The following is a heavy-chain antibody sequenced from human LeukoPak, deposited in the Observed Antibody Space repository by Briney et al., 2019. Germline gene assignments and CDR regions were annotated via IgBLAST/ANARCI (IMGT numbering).Heavy chain of an antibody. CDR2: ISSRSSYI. CDR3: ARGSNWADY. D-gene: IGHD2-15*01. J-gene: IGHJ4*02. V-gene: IGHV3-21*01. CDR1: GFTFSSYS. Sequence: GGSLRLSCAASGFTFSSYSMNWVRQAPGKGLEWVSSISSRSSYIYYADSVKGRFTISRDNAKNSLYLQMNSLRAEDTAVYYCARGSNWADYWGQGTLVTVSS.